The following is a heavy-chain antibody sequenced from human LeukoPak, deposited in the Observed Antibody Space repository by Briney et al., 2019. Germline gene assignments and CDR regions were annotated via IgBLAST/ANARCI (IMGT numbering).Heavy chain of an antibody. Sequence: SETLSLTCTVSGGSISSSIHYWAWIRQPPGKGLEWIGSIYYSGSTYYNPSLKSRVTISVDRSKNHFSLKLSSVTAADTAVYYCARDVVASTPSGVEYFDYWGQGTLVTVPS. D-gene: IGHD2-15*01. CDR3: ARDVVASTPSGVEYFDY. V-gene: IGHV4-39*07. CDR2: IYYSGST. CDR1: GGSISSSIHY. J-gene: IGHJ4*02.